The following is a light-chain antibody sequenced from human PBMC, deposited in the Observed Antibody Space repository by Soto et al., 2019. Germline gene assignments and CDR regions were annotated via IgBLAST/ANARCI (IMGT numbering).Light chain of an antibody. V-gene: IGLV7-46*01. Sequence: QAVVTQETSLTVSPGRTVTLTCGSSTGGVTSGHWPYWFQQKPGQAPRTLIYETSKKHSWTPPRFSGSLLGGKAALTLSGAQPEDEADYYCLLYYSGSRVFGGGTKLTVL. CDR1: TGGVTSGHW. CDR3: LLYYSGSRV. J-gene: IGLJ3*02. CDR2: ETS.